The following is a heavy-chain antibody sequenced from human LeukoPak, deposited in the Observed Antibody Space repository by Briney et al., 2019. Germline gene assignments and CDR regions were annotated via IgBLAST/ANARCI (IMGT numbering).Heavy chain of an antibody. V-gene: IGHV3-30*18. D-gene: IGHD1-26*01. CDR3: AKGSASYRSFDY. CDR1: GFTFSSYG. Sequence: GGSLRLSCAASGFTFSSYGMHWVRQAPGKGLEWVAVISYDGSNKYYADSVKGRFTISRDNSKNTLYLQMNSLRAEDTAVYYCAKGSASYRSFDYWGQGTLVTVSS. CDR2: ISYDGSNK. J-gene: IGHJ4*02.